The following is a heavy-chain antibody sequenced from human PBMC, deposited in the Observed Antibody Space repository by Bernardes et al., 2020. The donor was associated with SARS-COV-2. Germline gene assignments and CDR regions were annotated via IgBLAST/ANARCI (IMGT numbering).Heavy chain of an antibody. CDR2: ISGDGKSK. J-gene: IGHJ4*02. CDR1: GFRFDNFA. Sequence: VGSLRLSCVPSGFRFDNFAMTWVRQAPGKGLEWVSSISGDGKSKYYSYSVSGRFAISRDNSKNTLYLQMNSLRAEDTAVYYCAKSGGDDYGDYEYYFDHWGKGTVVTI. V-gene: IGHV3-23*01. CDR3: AKSGGDDYGDYEYYFDH. D-gene: IGHD4-17*01.